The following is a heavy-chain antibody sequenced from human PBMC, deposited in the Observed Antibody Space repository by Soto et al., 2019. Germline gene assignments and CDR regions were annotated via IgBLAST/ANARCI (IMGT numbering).Heavy chain of an antibody. J-gene: IGHJ4*02. CDR3: ARVNSTPDYYDSSGYYFDY. CDR1: GGSISSGDYY. D-gene: IGHD3-22*01. Sequence: SETLSLTCTVSGGSISSGDYYWSWIRQPPGKGLEWIGYIYYSGSTYYNPSLKSRVTISVDTSKNQFSLKLSSVTAADTAVYYCARVNSTPDYYDSSGYYFDYWGQATLVTVSS. CDR2: IYYSGST. V-gene: IGHV4-30-4*01.